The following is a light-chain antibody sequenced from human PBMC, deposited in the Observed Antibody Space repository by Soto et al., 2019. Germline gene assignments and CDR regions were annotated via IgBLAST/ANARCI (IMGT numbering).Light chain of an antibody. CDR1: PGISSF. V-gene: IGKV1-9*01. Sequence: DIQLTQSPSILSASVGDRVTITCRASPGISSFLAWYRQKPGKAPELLLFSASTLVIGVPSRFSGSGSETDFTLTISSLQPEDSATYYCQQLNSYPYTFGPGTKVTLK. CDR3: QQLNSYPYT. CDR2: SAS. J-gene: IGKJ3*01.